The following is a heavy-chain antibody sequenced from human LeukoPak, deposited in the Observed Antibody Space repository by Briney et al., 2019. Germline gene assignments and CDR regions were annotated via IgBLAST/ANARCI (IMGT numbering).Heavy chain of an antibody. J-gene: IGHJ4*02. V-gene: IGHV3-23*01. CDR3: AKSMFGQDIVVVPTVSFDY. CDR2: VSGTGGRT. CDR1: GFTFSTYA. D-gene: IGHD2-2*01. Sequence: GGSLRLSCAASGFTFSTYAMSWVRQAPGKGLEWVSVVSGTGGRTYYADSVKGRFTISRDNSKNTLYLQMNSLRAEDTAVYYCAKSMFGQDIVVVPTVSFDYWGQGTLVTVSS.